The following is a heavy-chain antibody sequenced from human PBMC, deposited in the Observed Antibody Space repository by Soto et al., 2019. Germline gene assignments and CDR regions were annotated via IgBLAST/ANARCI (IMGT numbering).Heavy chain of an antibody. J-gene: IGHJ1*01. CDR3: ARDLDGLHDDTSGPFPRPG. D-gene: IGHD3-22*01. CDR2: IHSSGSI. CDR1: GGSISSDDYY. V-gene: IGHV4-30-4*01. Sequence: SETLSLTCTVYGGSISSDDYYWSWIRQAPGRGLEWIGYIHSSGSIYYNPSLKSRATMSIDTAGNQFSLKVSSVTVADTAVYYCARDLDGLHDDTSGPFPRPGWGQGTLGTVSS.